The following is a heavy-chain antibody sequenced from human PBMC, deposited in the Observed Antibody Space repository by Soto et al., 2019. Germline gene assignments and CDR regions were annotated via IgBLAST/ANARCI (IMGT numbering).Heavy chain of an antibody. CDR2: IKGDGSEK. CDR3: ARDLSGWYGNFFSYYYMDV. CDR1: RFTFRNYY. Sequence: EVQLVESGGGLVQPGGSLRLSCAASRFTFRNYYMSWVRQAPGKGLEWVANIKGDGSEKHDGDSVKGRFTISRDNAKNALYLQMNSLRAEDTAVYYCARDLSGWYGNFFSYYYMDVWGKGTTVTVSS. J-gene: IGHJ6*03. V-gene: IGHV3-7*01. D-gene: IGHD6-19*01.